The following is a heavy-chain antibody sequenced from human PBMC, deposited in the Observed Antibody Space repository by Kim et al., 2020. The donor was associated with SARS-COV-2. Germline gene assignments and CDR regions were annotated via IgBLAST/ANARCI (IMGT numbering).Heavy chain of an antibody. Sequence: GGSLRLSCAASGFTFSDNYMAWIRQAPGQGLEWLSDISSSGRTSYADSVKDRFIISRDNAKKYLFLQMSSLRVEDTAVYYCARDKDGYNSFDYWGQGILVTVSS. D-gene: IGHD5-12*01. CDR1: GFTFSDNY. CDR2: ISSSGRT. CDR3: ARDKDGYNSFDY. J-gene: IGHJ4*02. V-gene: IGHV3-11*06.